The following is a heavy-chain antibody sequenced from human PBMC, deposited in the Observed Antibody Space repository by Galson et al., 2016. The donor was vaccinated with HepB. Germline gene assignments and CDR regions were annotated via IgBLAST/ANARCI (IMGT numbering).Heavy chain of an antibody. J-gene: IGHJ4*02. CDR2: INSDGSSR. CDR1: GFTFSRYW. V-gene: IGHV3-74*01. D-gene: IGHD3-9*01. Sequence: SLRLSCAASGFTFSRYWMHWVRQVPGKGLVWVSRINSDGSSRNYADSVKGRFTLSRDNAESTLYLQMNSLRVEDTALYYCAASMGGAFDWYDYLDYWGQETLVAVTS. CDR3: AASMGGAFDWYDYLDY.